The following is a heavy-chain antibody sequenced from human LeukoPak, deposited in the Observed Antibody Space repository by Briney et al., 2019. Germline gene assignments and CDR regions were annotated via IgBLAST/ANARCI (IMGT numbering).Heavy chain of an antibody. CDR2: ITGSGDTT. V-gene: IGHV3-23*01. D-gene: IGHD3-9*01. Sequence: GASLRLSCAASRFIVRNYAISWVRQAPGKGLEWVSAITGSGDTTYYADSVKGRFTISRDNSKNTLYVEMNTLRAEDTAVYYCAKWGDYDILTGYYVSDFWGQGTLVTVSS. CDR1: RFIVRNYA. CDR3: AKWGDYDILTGYYVSDF. J-gene: IGHJ4*02.